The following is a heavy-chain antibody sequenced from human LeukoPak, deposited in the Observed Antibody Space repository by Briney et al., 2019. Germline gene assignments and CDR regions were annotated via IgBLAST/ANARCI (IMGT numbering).Heavy chain of an antibody. J-gene: IGHJ4*02. CDR3: ITPLPYSAQ. Sequence: GGSLRLSCAASGFTFSNAYMNWVRQAPGKGLEWVGRIKPKTDCETTEYAAPVKGRFSISRDDSKNMLYLQMNSLKTEDTAVYYCITPLPYSAQGGQGTLVTVSS. CDR2: IKPKTDCETT. V-gene: IGHV3-15*07. CDR1: GFTFSNAY. D-gene: IGHD2-21*01.